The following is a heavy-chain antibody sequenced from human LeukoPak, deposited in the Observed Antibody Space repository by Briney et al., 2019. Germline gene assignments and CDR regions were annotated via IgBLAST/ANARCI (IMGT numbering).Heavy chain of an antibody. V-gene: IGHV1-2*02. CDR2: INLNSGGT. CDR3: ARRAKSSSFDY. Sequence: ASVKVSCKASGYTFTGYYMHWVRQAPGQGLEWMGWINLNSGGTNYAQKFQGRVTMTRDTSISTAYMELSRLRSDDTAVYYCARRAKSSSFDYWGQGTLVTVSS. CDR1: GYTFTGYY. D-gene: IGHD6-13*01. J-gene: IGHJ4*02.